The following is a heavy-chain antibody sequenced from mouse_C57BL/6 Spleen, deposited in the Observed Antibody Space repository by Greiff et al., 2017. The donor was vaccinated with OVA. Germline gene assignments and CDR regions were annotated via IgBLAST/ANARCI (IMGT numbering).Heavy chain of an antibody. J-gene: IGHJ3*01. CDR1: GYTFTDYE. CDR3: TRLGLLKVFAY. CDR2: IDPETGGT. D-gene: IGHD1-3*01. V-gene: IGHV1-15*01. Sequence: QVQLQQSGAELVRPGASVTLSCKASGYTFTDYEMHWVKQTPVHGLEWIGAIDPETGGTAYNQKFKGKAILTADKSSSTAYLELRSLTSEDSAVSYCTRLGLLKVFAYWGQGTLVTVSA.